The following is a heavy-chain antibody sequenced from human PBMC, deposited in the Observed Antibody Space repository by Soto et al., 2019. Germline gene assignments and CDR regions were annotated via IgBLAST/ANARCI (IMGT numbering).Heavy chain of an antibody. D-gene: IGHD3-22*01. CDR1: GGSISSGGYY. V-gene: IGHV4-31*03. J-gene: IGHJ4*02. CDR3: ASQTSNYYDSSGYYFDY. Sequence: TLSLTCTVSGGSISSGGYYWSWIRQHPGKGLEWIGYIYYSGSTYYNPSLKSRVTISVDTSKNQFSLKLSSVTAADTAVYYCASQTSNYYDSSGYYFDYWGQGTLVTVSS. CDR2: IYYSGST.